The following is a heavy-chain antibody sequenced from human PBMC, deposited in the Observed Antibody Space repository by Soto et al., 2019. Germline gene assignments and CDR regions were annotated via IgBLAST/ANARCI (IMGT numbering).Heavy chain of an antibody. CDR1: GYTFTSYG. D-gene: IGHD2-21*02. CDR2: ISAYNGNT. Sequence: QVQLVQSGAEVKKPGASVKVSCKASGYTFTSYGISWVRQAPGQGLEWMGWISAYNGNTNYAQKLQGRVTMTTDTSTSTADMELRSLRSDDTAVYYCARDSYCGGDCYSPLDIWGQGTMVTVSS. V-gene: IGHV1-18*01. CDR3: ARDSYCGGDCYSPLDI. J-gene: IGHJ3*02.